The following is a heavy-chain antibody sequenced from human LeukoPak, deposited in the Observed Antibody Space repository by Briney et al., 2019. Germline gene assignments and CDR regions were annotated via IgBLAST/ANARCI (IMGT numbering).Heavy chain of an antibody. Sequence: PSETLSLTCTVSGGSIRSYYWSWIRQPPGKGLEWVGNIYYSGSTNYHPSLKSRVTISVDTSRNQFSLKLSSVSAADTAVYFCAGSRDSSDRSYFYDFDSWGQGTLVTVSS. D-gene: IGHD3-22*01. V-gene: IGHV4-59*01. CDR2: IYYSGST. CDR1: GGSIRSYY. J-gene: IGHJ4*02. CDR3: AGSRDSSDRSYFYDFDS.